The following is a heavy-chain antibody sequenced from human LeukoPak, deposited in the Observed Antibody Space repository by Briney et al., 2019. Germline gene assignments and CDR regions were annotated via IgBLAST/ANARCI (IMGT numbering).Heavy chain of an antibody. J-gene: IGHJ4*02. D-gene: IGHD4-23*01. V-gene: IGHV5-51*01. CDR3: ARRDYGGNSYFDS. CDR1: GYSFTSYW. Sequence: GESLKISCKASGYSFTSYWIGWVRQMPGKGLEWMGIIYPGDSDTRYSPSFEGQDTISADKSTSTASVQWSSLKASDTAIYYCARRDYGGNSYFDSWGQGTLVTVSS. CDR2: IYPGDSDT.